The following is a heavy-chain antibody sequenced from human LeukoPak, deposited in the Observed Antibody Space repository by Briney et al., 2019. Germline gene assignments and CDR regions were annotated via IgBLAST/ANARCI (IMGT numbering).Heavy chain of an antibody. J-gene: IGHJ5*02. CDR3: ARLLRYSSSWYTVNWFDP. CDR1: GGSISSYY. CDR2: IYYSGST. V-gene: IGHV4-59*01. D-gene: IGHD6-13*01. Sequence: SETLSLTCTVSGGSISSYYWSWIRQPPGKGLEWIGYIYYSGSTNYNPSLKSRVTISVDTSKNQFSLKLSSVTAADTAVYYCARLLRYSSSWYTVNWFDPWGQGTLVTVSS.